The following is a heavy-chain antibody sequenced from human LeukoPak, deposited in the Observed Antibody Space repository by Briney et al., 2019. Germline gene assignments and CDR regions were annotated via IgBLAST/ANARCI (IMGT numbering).Heavy chain of an antibody. Sequence: GGSLRLSCAASGFTVSSNYMSWVRQAPGKGLEWVSVIYSGGSTYYADSVKGRFTISRDNSKNTLYLQMNSLRAEDTAVYYCARESGKLELLTYFDYWGQGTLVTVSS. D-gene: IGHD1-26*01. CDR2: IYSGGST. J-gene: IGHJ4*02. CDR1: GFTVSSNY. V-gene: IGHV3-66*01. CDR3: ARESGKLELLTYFDY.